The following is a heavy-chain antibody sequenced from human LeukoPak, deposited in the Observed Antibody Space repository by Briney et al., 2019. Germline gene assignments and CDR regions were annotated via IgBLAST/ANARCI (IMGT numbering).Heavy chain of an antibody. CDR1: GGSFSSYA. CDR2: IIPIFGTA. CDR3: ARGWLAETTVVTPYNY. Sequence: SVKVSCKASGGSFSSYAINWVRQAPGQGLEWMGGIIPIFGTANYAQKFQDRVTITAVESMSTAYMELSSLRSEDTAVYYCARGWLAETTVVTPYNYWGQGTLVTVSS. D-gene: IGHD4-23*01. J-gene: IGHJ4*02. V-gene: IGHV1-69*13.